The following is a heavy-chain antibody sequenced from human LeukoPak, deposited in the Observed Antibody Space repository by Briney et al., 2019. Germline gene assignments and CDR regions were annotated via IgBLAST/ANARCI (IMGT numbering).Heavy chain of an antibody. J-gene: IGHJ3*02. D-gene: IGHD2-15*01. V-gene: IGHV1-46*01. CDR2: INPSGGST. CDR1: GYTFTSYY. Sequence: GASVKVSCKASGYTFTSYYMHWVRQAPGRGLEWMGIINPSGGSTSYAQKFQGRVTMTRDTSTSTVYMELSSLRSEDTAVYYCARSGYCSGGSCSDAFDIWGQGTMVTVSS. CDR3: ARSGYCSGGSCSDAFDI.